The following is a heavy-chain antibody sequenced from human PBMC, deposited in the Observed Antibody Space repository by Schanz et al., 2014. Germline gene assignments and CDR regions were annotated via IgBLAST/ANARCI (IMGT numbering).Heavy chain of an antibody. CDR1: GFTFSVYW. J-gene: IGHJ4*02. V-gene: IGHV3-74*01. Sequence: VQLVESGGGLVQPGGSLRLSCAASGFTFSVYWMHWVRQPPGKGLVSVSRISGDGTTTSYAASVKGRFTISRDNSKNTLSLQMNSLRAEDTAVYYCARDPLTVAAFDYWGQGTLVTVSS. CDR2: ISGDGTTT. CDR3: ARDPLTVAAFDY. D-gene: IGHD6-19*01.